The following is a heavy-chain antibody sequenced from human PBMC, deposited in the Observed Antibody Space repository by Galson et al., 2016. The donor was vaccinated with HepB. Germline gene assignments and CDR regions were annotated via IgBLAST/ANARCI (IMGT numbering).Heavy chain of an antibody. V-gene: IGHV3-30*18. D-gene: IGHD3-16*01. J-gene: IGHJ4*02. Sequence: SLRLSCAASGFTFSTYGMHWVRQAPGKGLEWVAIISYDGSTKYYADSVKGRLAISRDNSKNTLYLQMNSLRAEDTAVYYCAKENYDYIPDFWGQGTLVTVSS. CDR3: AKENYDYIPDF. CDR1: GFTFSTYG. CDR2: ISYDGSTK.